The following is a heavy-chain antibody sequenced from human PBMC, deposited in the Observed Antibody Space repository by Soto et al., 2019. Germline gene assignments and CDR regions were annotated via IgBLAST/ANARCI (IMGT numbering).Heavy chain of an antibody. V-gene: IGHV3-48*01. Sequence: GGSLRLSCAASGFAFSNYNMNWVRQAPGKGLEWVSYISSSSTTIYYADSVKGRFTVSRDNARNSLYLQMNSLRAEDTAVYYCARGSSTWHAAFYYYYYMDVWGKGTTVTVSS. D-gene: IGHD6-13*01. CDR1: GFAFSNYN. CDR2: ISSSSTTI. J-gene: IGHJ6*03. CDR3: ARGSSTWHAAFYYYYYMDV.